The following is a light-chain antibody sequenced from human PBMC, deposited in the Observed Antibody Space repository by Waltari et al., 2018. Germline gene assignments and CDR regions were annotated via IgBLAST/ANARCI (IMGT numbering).Light chain of an antibody. Sequence: VLTQPPATLPLSPGERGTLPCRARQSVSSYLAWYQQQPGQAPRLLIYDASNRATGIPARFSGSGSGTEFTLTISSLEPEDFAVYYCQQRSNWPLTFGGGTKVEIK. J-gene: IGKJ4*01. CDR2: DAS. CDR1: QSVSSY. V-gene: IGKV3-11*01. CDR3: QQRSNWPLT.